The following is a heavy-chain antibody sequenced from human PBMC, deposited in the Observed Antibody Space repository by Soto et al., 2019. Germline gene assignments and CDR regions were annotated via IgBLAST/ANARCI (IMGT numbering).Heavy chain of an antibody. J-gene: IGHJ6*03. CDR3: ARDPPSRLRFLEWFNTVTYYYYMDV. Sequence: ASVKVSCKASGYTFTSYGISWVRQAPGQGLEWMGWISAYNGNTNYAQKLQGRGTMTTDTSTSKAYMELRSLRSDDTAVYYCARDPPSRLRFLEWFNTVTYYYYMDVWGKGTTVTVSS. D-gene: IGHD3-3*01. CDR1: GYTFTSYG. CDR2: ISAYNGNT. V-gene: IGHV1-18*01.